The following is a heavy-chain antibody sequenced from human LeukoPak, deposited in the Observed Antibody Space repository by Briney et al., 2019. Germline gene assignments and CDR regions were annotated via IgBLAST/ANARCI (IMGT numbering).Heavy chain of an antibody. CDR1: GYTLTELS. J-gene: IGHJ4*02. V-gene: IGHV1-24*01. CDR2: FDPEDGET. Sequence: VASVKVSCKVSGYTLTELSMHWVRQAPGKGLEWMGGFDPEDGETIYAQKFQGRVTMTEDTSTDTAYMELSSLRSEDTAVYYCATSVVAATLWSLDFDYWGQGTLATVSS. CDR3: ATSVVAATLWSLDFDY. D-gene: IGHD2-15*01.